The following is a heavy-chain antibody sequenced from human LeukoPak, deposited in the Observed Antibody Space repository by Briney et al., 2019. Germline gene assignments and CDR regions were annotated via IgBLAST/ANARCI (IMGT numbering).Heavy chain of an antibody. CDR2: FDPEDGET. D-gene: IGHD3-10*01. CDR3: ASMLVGELLYDAFDI. J-gene: IGHJ3*02. Sequence: ASVKVSCKVSGYTLTELSMHWVRQAPGKGLEWMGGFDPEDGETIYAQKFQGRVTMTEDTPTDTAYMELSSLRSEDTAVYYCASMLVGELLYDAFDIWGQGTMVTVSS. CDR1: GYTLTELS. V-gene: IGHV1-24*01.